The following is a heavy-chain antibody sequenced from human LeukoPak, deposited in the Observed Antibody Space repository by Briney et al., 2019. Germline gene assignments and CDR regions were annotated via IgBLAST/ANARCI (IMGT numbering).Heavy chain of an antibody. CDR1: GASISGSGYY. V-gene: IGHV4-39*07. CDR2: IYYTGNT. D-gene: IGHD3-22*01. Sequence: SETLSLTCAVSGASISGSGYYLGWIRQPPGKGLEWIGNIYYTGNTYYNASLQSRVTMSVDTSKNQFSLKLSSVTAADTAVYYCARDGHYYDSSGYSDAFDIWGQGTMVTVSS. CDR3: ARDGHYYDSSGYSDAFDI. J-gene: IGHJ3*02.